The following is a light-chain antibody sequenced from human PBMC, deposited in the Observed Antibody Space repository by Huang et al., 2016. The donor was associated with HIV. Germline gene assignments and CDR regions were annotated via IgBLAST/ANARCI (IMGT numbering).Light chain of an antibody. Sequence: EIVMTQSPATLSVSPGERATLSCRASQSVRSNLAWYQQKPGQAPRLLIFGASTRATGIPARFSGSGSGTEFTLTISSLRSEDFAIYYCQHYDHWSGTFGQGTKV. CDR3: QHYDHWSGT. J-gene: IGKJ1*01. V-gene: IGKV3-15*01. CDR2: GAS. CDR1: QSVRSN.